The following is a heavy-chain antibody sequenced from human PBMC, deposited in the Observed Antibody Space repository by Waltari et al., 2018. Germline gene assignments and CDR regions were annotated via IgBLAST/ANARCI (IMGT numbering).Heavy chain of an antibody. Sequence: QVQLVQSGAEVKKPGSSVKVSCKASGGTFSSYAISWVRQAPGQGLEWMGGIIPIFGTANYAQKFQGRVTITTDESTSTAYMELSSLKASDTAMYYCARPAAGTRSGMDVWGQGTTVTVSS. D-gene: IGHD6-13*01. CDR1: GGTFSSYA. J-gene: IGHJ6*02. V-gene: IGHV1-69*05. CDR2: IIPIFGTA. CDR3: ARPAAGTRSGMDV.